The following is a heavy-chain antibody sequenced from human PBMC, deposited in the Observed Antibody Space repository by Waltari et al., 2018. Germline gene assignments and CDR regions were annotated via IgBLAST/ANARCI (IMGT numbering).Heavy chain of an antibody. J-gene: IGHJ5*02. CDR2: ISSSGSTI. D-gene: IGHD2-15*01. Sequence: EVQLVESGGGLVQPGGSLRLSCAASGFTFSSYEMNWVRQAPGKGLGWVSYISSSGSTIYYADSVKGRFTISRDNAKNSVYLQMNSLRAEDTAVYYCAVGYCSSGRCIPWGQGTLVTVSS. CDR3: AVGYCSSGRCIP. V-gene: IGHV3-48*03. CDR1: GFTFSSYE.